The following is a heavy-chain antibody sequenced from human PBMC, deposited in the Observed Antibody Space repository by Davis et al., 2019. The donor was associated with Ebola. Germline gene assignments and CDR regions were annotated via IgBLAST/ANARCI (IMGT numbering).Heavy chain of an antibody. J-gene: IGHJ2*01. CDR1: AFTLRTYG. CDR2: IRYDGSSK. D-gene: IGHD6-13*01. Sequence: GESLKISCAASAFTLRTYGMHWVRQAPGKGLEWVAFIRYDGSSKYYADSVKGRFTISRDNSKNTLYVHMNSLRDEDTAVYYCVIGQREGSSWHWYFDLWGRGTLVTVSS. V-gene: IGHV3-30*02. CDR3: VIGQREGSSWHWYFDL.